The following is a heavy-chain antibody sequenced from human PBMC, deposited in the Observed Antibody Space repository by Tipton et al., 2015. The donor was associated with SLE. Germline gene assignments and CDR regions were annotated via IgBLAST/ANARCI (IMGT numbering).Heavy chain of an antibody. V-gene: IGHV3-21*03. CDR1: GFTFSFYS. J-gene: IGHJ1*01. CDR2: ISSSSSYI. D-gene: IGHD5-24*01. Sequence: SLRLSCAASGFTFSFYSMNWVRQAPGKGLEWVSSISSSSSYIYYADSVTGRFTISRDNAKNSLYLQMNSLRAEDTAVYYCAQGGYNYPEYFQHWGQGTLVTVSS. CDR3: AQGGYNYPEYFQH.